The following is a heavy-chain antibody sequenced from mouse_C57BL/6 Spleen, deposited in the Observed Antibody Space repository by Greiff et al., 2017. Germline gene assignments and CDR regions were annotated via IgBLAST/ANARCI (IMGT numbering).Heavy chain of an antibody. CDR3: ARLNWGYFDY. CDR1: GFTFSDYY. J-gene: IGHJ2*01. D-gene: IGHD4-1*02. V-gene: IGHV5-16*01. CDR2: INYDGSST. Sequence: EVNVVESEGGLVQPGSSMKLSCTASGFTFSDYYMAWVRQVPEKGLEWVANINYDGSSTYYLDSLKSRFIISRDNAKNILYLQMSSLKSEDTATYYCARLNWGYFDYWGQGTTLTVSS.